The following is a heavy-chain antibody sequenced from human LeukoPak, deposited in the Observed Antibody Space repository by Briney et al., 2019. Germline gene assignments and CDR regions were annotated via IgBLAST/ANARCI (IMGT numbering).Heavy chain of an antibody. CDR3: AREGDSSGWYSFDY. CDR1: GGTFSSYA. Sequence: SVKVSCQASGGTFSSYAISWVRQAPGQGLEWMGGIIPIFGTANYAQKFQGRVTITADKSTSTAYMELSSLRSEDTAVYYCAREGDSSGWYSFDYWGQGTLVTVSS. V-gene: IGHV1-69*06. J-gene: IGHJ4*02. CDR2: IIPIFGTA. D-gene: IGHD6-19*01.